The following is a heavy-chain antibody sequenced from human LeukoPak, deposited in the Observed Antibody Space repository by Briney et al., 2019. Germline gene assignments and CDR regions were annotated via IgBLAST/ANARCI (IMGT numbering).Heavy chain of an antibody. Sequence: GGSLRLSCAASGFTVSSNYMSWVRQAPGKGLEWVSAIYSGGSTYYADSVKGRFTISRDNSKNTLYLQMNSLRAEDTAVYYCARAGGTIFGVVIPFDYWGQGTLVTVSS. CDR2: IYSGGST. CDR3: ARAGGTIFGVVIPFDY. CDR1: GFTVSSNY. D-gene: IGHD3-3*01. J-gene: IGHJ4*02. V-gene: IGHV3-66*02.